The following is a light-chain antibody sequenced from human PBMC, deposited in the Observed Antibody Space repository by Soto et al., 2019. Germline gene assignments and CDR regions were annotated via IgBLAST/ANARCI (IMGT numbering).Light chain of an antibody. Sequence: QSALTQPASVSGSPGQSITISCTGTSGDVGNYNLVSWYQQHPGKAPRLMIYEVNKWPSGVSNRFSGSKSGNTASLTLSGLQAEDEADYYCCSYVGSSTSYVFGTGTKLTVL. CDR1: SGDVGNYNL. CDR2: EVN. CDR3: CSYVGSSTSYV. J-gene: IGLJ1*01. V-gene: IGLV2-23*02.